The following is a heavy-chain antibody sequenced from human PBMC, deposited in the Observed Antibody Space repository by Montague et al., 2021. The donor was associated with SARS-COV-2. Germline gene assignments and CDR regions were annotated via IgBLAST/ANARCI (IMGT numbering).Heavy chain of an antibody. CDR3: AKDPHYDFWSGYYFHY. D-gene: IGHD3-3*01. Sequence: SLRLSCAASGFTFSNYSMSLVRQAPGKGLEWVSLIYSCGSSTYYADSVKGRFTISRDNSKNTLYLQMNSLRAEDTAVYYCAKDPHYDFWSGYYFHYWGQGTLVTVSS. CDR2: IYSCGSST. CDR1: GFTFSNYS. V-gene: IGHV3-23*03. J-gene: IGHJ4*02.